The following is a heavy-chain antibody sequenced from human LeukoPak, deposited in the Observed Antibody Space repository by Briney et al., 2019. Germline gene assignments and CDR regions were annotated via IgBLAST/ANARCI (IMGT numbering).Heavy chain of an antibody. CDR1: GFTFSSYA. J-gene: IGHJ5*02. CDR3: AKDANIVVVPVAQTPDWFDP. CDR2: ISGSGGST. D-gene: IGHD2-2*01. Sequence: PGGSLRLSCAASGFTFSSYAMSWVRQAPGKGLEWVSAISGSGGSTYYADSVKGRFTISRGNSKNTLYLQMNSLRAEDTAVYYCAKDANIVVVPVAQTPDWFDPWGQGTLVTVSS. V-gene: IGHV3-23*01.